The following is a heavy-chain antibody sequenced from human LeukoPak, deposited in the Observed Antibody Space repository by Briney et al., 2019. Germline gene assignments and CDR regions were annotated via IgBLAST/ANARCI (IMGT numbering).Heavy chain of an antibody. CDR2: INPNSGGT. D-gene: IGHD3-22*01. V-gene: IGHV1-2*02. CDR1: GYTFTGYY. Sequence: ASVKVSCKASGYTFTGYYMHWVRQAPGQGLEWMGWINPNSGGTNYAQKFQGRVTMTRDTSISTAYMELSRLRSDDTAVYYCARGGDYYDSSGSPYYYYMDVWGKGTTVTVSS. J-gene: IGHJ6*03. CDR3: ARGGDYYDSSGSPYYYYMDV.